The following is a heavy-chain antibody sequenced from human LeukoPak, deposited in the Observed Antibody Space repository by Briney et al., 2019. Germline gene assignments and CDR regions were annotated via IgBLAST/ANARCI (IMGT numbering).Heavy chain of an antibody. Sequence: GGSLRLSCAASGVTFSSYGMSWVRQAPGKGLEWVSAISGNGGNTYYADSVKGRFTISRDTSNNMLFLHMNSLRAGDTAVYYCAKGGSAGGPNWFDLWGQGTLVTVSS. CDR1: GVTFSSYG. J-gene: IGHJ5*02. D-gene: IGHD2-15*01. CDR2: ISGNGGNT. V-gene: IGHV3-23*01. CDR3: AKGGSAGGPNWFDL.